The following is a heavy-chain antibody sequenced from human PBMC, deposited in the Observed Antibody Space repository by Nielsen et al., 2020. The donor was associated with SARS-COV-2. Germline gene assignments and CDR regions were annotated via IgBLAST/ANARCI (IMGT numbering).Heavy chain of an antibody. V-gene: IGHV4-4*02. D-gene: IGHD3-10*01. CDR2: IYYSGTT. J-gene: IGHJ4*02. CDR3: ARGTDSGLY. CDR1: GGSISNNNW. Sequence: SETLSLTCAVSGGSISNNNWWNWVRQPPGKGLEWIGEIYYSGTTNYNPSLKSRVTMSVDTSKNQFSLKLSSVTAADTAVYYCARGTDSGLYWGQGTLVTVSS.